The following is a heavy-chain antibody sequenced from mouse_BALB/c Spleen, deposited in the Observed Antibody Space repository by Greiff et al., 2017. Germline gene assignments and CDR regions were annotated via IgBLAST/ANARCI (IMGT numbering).Heavy chain of an antibody. CDR1: GFNIKDTY. CDR3: ARSAYDGYYAWYFDV. CDR2: IDPANGNT. Sequence: VQLKQSGAELVKPGASVKLSCTASGFNIKDTYMHWVKQRPEQGLEWIGRIDPANGNTKYDPKFQGKATITADTSSNTAYLQLSSLTSEDTAVYYCARSAYDGYYAWYFDVWGAGTTVTVSS. V-gene: IGHV14-3*02. J-gene: IGHJ1*01. D-gene: IGHD2-3*01.